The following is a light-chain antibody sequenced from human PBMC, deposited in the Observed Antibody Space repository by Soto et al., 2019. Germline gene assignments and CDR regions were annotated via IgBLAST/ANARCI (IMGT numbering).Light chain of an antibody. Sequence: DIQMTQSPSSVSASVGDRVTITCRSSQDISTWLAWYQQKAGKAPKRLIYAASSLQSGGPSRFSGSGSGTEFTLTISSLQPEDFATYYWLQHNTYPLTFGGGTKVDIK. CDR1: QDISTW. CDR2: AAS. V-gene: IGKV1-17*03. J-gene: IGKJ4*01. CDR3: LQHNTYPLT.